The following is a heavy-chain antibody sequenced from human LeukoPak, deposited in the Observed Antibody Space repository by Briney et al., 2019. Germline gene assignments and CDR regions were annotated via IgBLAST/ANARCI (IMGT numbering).Heavy chain of an antibody. CDR1: GFTFDDVW. CDR2: VKSKTHGGTT. V-gene: IGHV3-15*01. Sequence: GGSLRLSCAASGFTFDDVWMGWVRQAPGQGLEWVGRVKSKTHGGTTEYPAPVKGRFIISRDDSKNTLYLQMNSLKTEDTAVYYCTTERPYFDSWGQGTPVTVSS. CDR3: TTERPYFDS. J-gene: IGHJ4*02.